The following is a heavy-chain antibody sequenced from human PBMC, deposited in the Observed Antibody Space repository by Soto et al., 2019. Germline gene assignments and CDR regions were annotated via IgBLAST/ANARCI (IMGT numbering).Heavy chain of an antibody. CDR1: GYNFMPYG. CDR3: ARDLDPSGSYYTDY. J-gene: IGHJ4*02. D-gene: IGHD3-10*01. V-gene: IGHV1-18*04. CDR2: ISPWKGNT. Sequence: QVQLVQSGAEVKKPGASVKVSCKASGYNFMPYGVNWVRQAPGQGLEWMGWISPWKGNTNYAQSFKGRVTMTTDTYTSTAYMELRSLTSDDTAVYYCARDLDPSGSYYTDYWGPGTLVTVSS.